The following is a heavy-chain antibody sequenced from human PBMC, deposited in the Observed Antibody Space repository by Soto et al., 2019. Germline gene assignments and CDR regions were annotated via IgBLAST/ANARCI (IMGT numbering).Heavy chain of an antibody. Sequence: VQLQQWGAGLLKPSETLSLTCAVYGGSFSGYHWSWFRQPPGKALEWIGEINPSGSINYTPSLKSRVTISLDTAKNQFSLNLSSVTAADTPVYYCATFVGATTVTRGSPRDYWGQGTLVTVSS. CDR3: ATFVGATTVTRGSPRDY. D-gene: IGHD4-4*01. CDR2: INPSGSI. CDR1: GGSFSGYH. V-gene: IGHV4-34*01. J-gene: IGHJ4*02.